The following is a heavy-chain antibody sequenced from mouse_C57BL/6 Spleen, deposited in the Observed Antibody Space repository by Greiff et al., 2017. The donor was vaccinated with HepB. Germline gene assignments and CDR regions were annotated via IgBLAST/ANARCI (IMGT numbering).Heavy chain of an antibody. Sequence: EVMLVESGGGLVKPGGSLKLSCAASGFTFSDYGMHWVRQAPEKGLEWVAYISSGSSTIYYADTVKGRFTISRDNAKNTLFLQMTSLRSEDTAMYYCARGDDGYYYQYYFDYWGQGTTLTVSS. D-gene: IGHD2-3*01. CDR1: GFTFSDYG. CDR2: ISSGSSTI. J-gene: IGHJ2*01. CDR3: ARGDDGYYYQYYFDY. V-gene: IGHV5-17*01.